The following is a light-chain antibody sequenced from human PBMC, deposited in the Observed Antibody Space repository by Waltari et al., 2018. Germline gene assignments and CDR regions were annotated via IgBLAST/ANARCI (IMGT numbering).Light chain of an antibody. J-gene: IGLJ3*02. Sequence: QSVLTQPPSVSGAPGQRVTISCTGDNSNIGAGYDVQWYRQLPGTAPKLLIHGNDNRPSGVPERVSGSKSGASASLAITGLQAEDEADYCCQSYDTSQSVVFGGGTKLTVL. CDR1: NSNIGAGYD. CDR2: GND. V-gene: IGLV1-40*01. CDR3: QSYDTSQSVV.